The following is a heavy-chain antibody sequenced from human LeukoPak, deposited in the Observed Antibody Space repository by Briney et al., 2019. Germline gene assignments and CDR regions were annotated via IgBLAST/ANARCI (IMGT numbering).Heavy chain of an antibody. CDR3: ASVEEYSSSSGSYYYYYMDV. CDR1: GGTFSSYA. CDR2: IIPIFGTA. D-gene: IGHD6-6*01. Sequence: SVKVSCKASGGTFSSYAISWVRQAPGQGLEWMGGIIPIFGTANYAQKFQGRVTITTDESTSTAYMELSSLRSEDTAVYYCASVEEYSSSSGSYYYYYMDVWGKGTTVTVSS. J-gene: IGHJ6*03. V-gene: IGHV1-69*05.